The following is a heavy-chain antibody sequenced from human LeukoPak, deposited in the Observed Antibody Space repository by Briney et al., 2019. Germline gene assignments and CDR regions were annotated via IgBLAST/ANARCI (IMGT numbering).Heavy chain of an antibody. CDR2: ISGSGGST. D-gene: IGHD1-26*01. CDR1: GFTFSSYA. Sequence: GGSLRLSCAASGFTFSSYAMSWVRQAPGKGLEWVSAISGSGGSTYYADSVKGRFTISRVNSKNTLYLQMNSLRAEDTAVYYCAKDFRYSGSYLGGDAFDIWGQETMVTVSS. J-gene: IGHJ3*02. V-gene: IGHV3-23*01. CDR3: AKDFRYSGSYLGGDAFDI.